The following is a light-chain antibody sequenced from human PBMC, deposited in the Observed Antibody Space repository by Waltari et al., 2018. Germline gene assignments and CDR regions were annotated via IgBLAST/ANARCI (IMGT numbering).Light chain of an antibody. Sequence: QSVLTQPPSVSAAPGQSVTISCSGSNSNIGNNYVSWYQQLPGTAPKLRIYDNNKRPSGIPDRISGSKSGTSATLGITGRQTGDEADYYCATWDSSLSAGVFGGGTKLTVL. J-gene: IGLJ3*02. CDR1: NSNIGNNY. CDR2: DNN. CDR3: ATWDSSLSAGV. V-gene: IGLV1-51*01.